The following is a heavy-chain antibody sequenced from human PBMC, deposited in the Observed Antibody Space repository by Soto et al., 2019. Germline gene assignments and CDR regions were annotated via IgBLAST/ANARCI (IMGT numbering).Heavy chain of an antibody. J-gene: IGHJ6*02. CDR2: INAGNGNT. D-gene: IGHD3-10*01. CDR3: ARELYGSGYYYYGMDV. V-gene: IGHV1-3*01. CDR1: GYTFTSYA. Sequence: QVQLVQSGAEVKKPGASVKVSCKASGYTFTSYAMHWVRQAPGQRLEWMGWINAGNGNTKYSQKFQGRVTITRDTSASTAYMELSSLRSEDTSVYYCARELYGSGYYYYGMDVWGQGTTVTVSS.